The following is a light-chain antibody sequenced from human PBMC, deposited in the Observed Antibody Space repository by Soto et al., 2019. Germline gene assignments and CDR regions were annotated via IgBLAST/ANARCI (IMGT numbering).Light chain of an antibody. CDR2: EVG. CDR1: SSDIGTYIY. CDR3: SSYIRSSSSWV. Sequence: QAVVTQPASVSGSPGQSITISCTGTSSDIGTYIYVSWYLQHPGKAPKLLIYEVGNRPSGVSNRFSGSKSGTTASLTISGLQAEDEADYHCSSYIRSSSSWVFGGGTKVTVL. V-gene: IGLV2-14*01. J-gene: IGLJ3*02.